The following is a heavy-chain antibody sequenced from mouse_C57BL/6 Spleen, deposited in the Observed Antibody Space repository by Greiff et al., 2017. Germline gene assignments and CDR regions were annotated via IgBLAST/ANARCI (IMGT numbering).Heavy chain of an antibody. CDR1: GYSFTSYY. CDR3: ARYYYAMDY. CDR2: IYPGSGNT. Sequence: SGPELVKPGASVKISCKASGYSFTSYYIHWVKQRPGQGLEWIGWIYPGSGNTKYTEKFKGKVTLPADTSSSTACMQRSSLATEDSAVYYCARYYYAMDYWGQGTSVTVSS. J-gene: IGHJ4*01. V-gene: IGHV1-66*01.